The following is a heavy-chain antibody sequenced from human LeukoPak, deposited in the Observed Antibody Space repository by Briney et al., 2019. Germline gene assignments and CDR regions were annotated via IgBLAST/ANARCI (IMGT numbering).Heavy chain of an antibody. V-gene: IGHV3-48*03. CDR1: GFAKSYFE. CDR2: INKYRHKI. J-gene: IGHJ3*01. CDR3: ARDDAQGDAFDV. Sequence: GGSPRLSCTASGFAKSYFEVNCLRHAPGNQLQCDSYINKYRHKIYYGDSVKGRLTLSRANGKNSVYLQMNSLTAADTAVYYCARDDAQGDAFDVWGQGPLETVSA.